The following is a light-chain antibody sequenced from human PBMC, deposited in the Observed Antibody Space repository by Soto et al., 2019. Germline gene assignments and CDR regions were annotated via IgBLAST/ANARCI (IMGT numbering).Light chain of an antibody. V-gene: IGLV2-11*01. CDR1: SNDVGGYNY. J-gene: IGLJ1*01. CDR3: CSYAGGPYV. CDR2: DVS. Sequence: QSALTQPRSVSRSPGQSVAISFTGNSNDVGGYNYVSWYQQHPGKAPKVMIYDVSKRPSGVPDRFSGSKSGNTASRTISGLQAEDEADYYCCSYAGGPYVFGTGTKVTVL.